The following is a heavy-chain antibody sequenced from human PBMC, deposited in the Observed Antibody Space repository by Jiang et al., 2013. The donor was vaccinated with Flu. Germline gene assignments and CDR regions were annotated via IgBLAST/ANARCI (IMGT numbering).Heavy chain of an antibody. D-gene: IGHD3-22*01. CDR1: GFTFSSYA. CDR3: ATFTYYYDSSGYYLPDAFDI. V-gene: IGHV3-30*04. Sequence: GGGVVQPGRSLRLSCAASGFTFSSYAMHWVRQAPGKGLEWVAVISYDGSNKYYADSVKGRFTISRDNAKNSLYLQMNSLRAEDTAVYYCATFTYYYDSSGYYLPDAFDIWGQGTMVTVSS. J-gene: IGHJ3*02. CDR2: ISYDGSNK.